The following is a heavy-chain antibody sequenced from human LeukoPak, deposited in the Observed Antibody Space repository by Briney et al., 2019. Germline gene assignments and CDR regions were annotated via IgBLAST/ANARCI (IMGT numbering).Heavy chain of an antibody. V-gene: IGHV1-69*13. D-gene: IGHD3-9*01. CDR1: GGTFSSYA. Sequence: SVTVSCTASGGTFSSYAISWVRQASGQGLEWMGGIIPIFGTANYAQKFQGRVTITADESTSTAYMELSSLRSEDTAVYYCARGDLDYDILTGRGWFDPWGQGTLVTVSS. CDR2: IIPIFGTA. J-gene: IGHJ5*02. CDR3: ARGDLDYDILTGRGWFDP.